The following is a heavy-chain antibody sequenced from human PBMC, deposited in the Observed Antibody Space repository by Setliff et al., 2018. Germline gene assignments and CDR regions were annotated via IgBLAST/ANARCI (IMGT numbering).Heavy chain of an antibody. J-gene: IGHJ3*02. V-gene: IGHV4-30-4*08. CDR2: IYYRGST. CDR3: ASAPLLYSDSSGLSGTFDI. CDR1: GGSISSGDYY. D-gene: IGHD3-22*01. Sequence: SETLSLTCTVSGGSISSGDYYWSWIRQPPGKGLEFVGYIYYRGSTYYNPSLKSRVTISIDTSKNQFSLKVNSVIAADTAVYYCASAPLLYSDSSGLSGTFDIWGQGTMVTVSS.